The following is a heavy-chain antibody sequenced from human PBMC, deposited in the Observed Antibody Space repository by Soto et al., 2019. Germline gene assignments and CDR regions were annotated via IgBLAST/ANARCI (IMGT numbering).Heavy chain of an antibody. CDR3: AKTHTRPNWFDP. V-gene: IGHV3-23*01. J-gene: IGHJ5*02. CDR1: GFTFNNFA. CDR2: ISGSAGST. D-gene: IGHD3-3*01. Sequence: GGSLRLSCAASGFTFNNFAMTWVRQAPGKGLEWVSSISGSAGSTHYADSVRGRFTISRDNSKNTLYLQMNSLRAEDTAVYYCAKTHTRPNWFDPWGQGTLVTVSS.